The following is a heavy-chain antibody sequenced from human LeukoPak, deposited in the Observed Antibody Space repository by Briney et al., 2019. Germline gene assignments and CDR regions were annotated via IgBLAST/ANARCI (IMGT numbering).Heavy chain of an antibody. V-gene: IGHV4-39*01. J-gene: IGHJ5*01. CDR1: SGSISITNYC. CDR2: FRSSGDT. D-gene: IGHD3-22*01. Sequence: TASETLSLTCTVSSGSISITNYCWGWVRQPPAKGLEWIVTFRSSGDTCYIPSLKSRVIISADTSKNRFSLRLNSLIATDTALYYCARHKGPHIARIVLRNNWFDSWGQGILVTVSS. CDR3: ARHKGPHIARIVLRNNWFDS.